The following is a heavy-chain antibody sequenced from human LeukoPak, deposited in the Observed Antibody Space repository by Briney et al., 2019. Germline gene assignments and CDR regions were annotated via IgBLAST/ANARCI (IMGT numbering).Heavy chain of an antibody. CDR2: INTNTGNP. Sequence: GASVKVSCKASGYTFTSYAMNWVRQAPGQGLEWMGWINTNTGNPTYAQGFPGRFVFSLDTSVSTAYLQISNLKAEDTAVYYCARDIGPLRIQSPPDAFDIWGQGTMVTVSS. D-gene: IGHD5-18*01. CDR1: GYTFTSYA. V-gene: IGHV7-4-1*02. CDR3: ARDIGPLRIQSPPDAFDI. J-gene: IGHJ3*02.